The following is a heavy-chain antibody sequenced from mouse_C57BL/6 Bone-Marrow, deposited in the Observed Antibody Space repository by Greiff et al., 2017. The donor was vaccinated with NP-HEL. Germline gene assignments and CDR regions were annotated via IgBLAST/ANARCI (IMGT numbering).Heavy chain of an antibody. CDR1: GYTFTSYW. D-gene: IGHD2-1*01. CDR2: IYPGSGST. Sequence: VQLQQPGAELVKPGASVTMSCKASGYTFTSYWITWVKQRPGQGLEWIGDIYPGSGSTNYNEKFKSKATLTVDTSSSTAYTQLSSLTSEDAAVYFCAIYYGKKDYFDYWGQGTTLTVSS. CDR3: AIYYGKKDYFDY. J-gene: IGHJ2*01. V-gene: IGHV1-55*01.